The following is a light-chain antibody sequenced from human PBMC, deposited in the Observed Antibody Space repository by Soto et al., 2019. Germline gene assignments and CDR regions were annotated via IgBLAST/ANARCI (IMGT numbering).Light chain of an antibody. J-gene: IGKJ4*01. CDR2: GES. CDR1: RTISRN. Sequence: EMVMTQSPVTLSGSPGERVTLSCRASRTISRNLAWYQQKPGQAPRLLIYGESTRATGIPDRFSGSGSGTEFTLTINSLQSEDFAMYYCQPHNNWPVVTFGGGTRVEIK. CDR3: QPHNNWPVVT. V-gene: IGKV3-15*01.